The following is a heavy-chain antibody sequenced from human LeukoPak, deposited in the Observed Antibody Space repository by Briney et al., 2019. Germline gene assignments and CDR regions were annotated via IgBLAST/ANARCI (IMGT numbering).Heavy chain of an antibody. CDR2: IRYDGSNK. CDR1: GFTFSSYG. V-gene: IGHV3-30*02. D-gene: IGHD6-19*01. Sequence: GGSLRLSCAASGFTFSSYGMHWVRQAPGKGLEWVAFIRYDGSNKYYADSVKGRFTISRDNSKNTLYLQMNSLRAEDTAVYYCAKDQGWHARPPLDYWGQGTLVTVSS. J-gene: IGHJ4*02. CDR3: AKDQGWHARPPLDY.